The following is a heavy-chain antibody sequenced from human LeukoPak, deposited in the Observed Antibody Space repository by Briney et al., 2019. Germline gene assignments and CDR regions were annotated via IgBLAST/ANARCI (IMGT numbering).Heavy chain of an antibody. V-gene: IGHV5-51*01. D-gene: IGHD6-19*01. J-gene: IGHJ4*02. CDR1: GYSFTSYW. CDR3: ARPLDAVAGTSSDY. Sequence: GESLKISCKGSGYSFTSYWIGWVRQMPGKGLEWMGIIYPGDSDTRYSPSFQGQVTISADRSISTTYLQWSSLKASDTAMYYCARPLDAVAGTSSDYWGQGTLVSVSS. CDR2: IYPGDSDT.